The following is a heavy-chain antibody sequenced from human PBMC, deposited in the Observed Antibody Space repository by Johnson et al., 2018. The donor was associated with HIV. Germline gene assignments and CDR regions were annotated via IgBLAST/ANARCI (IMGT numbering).Heavy chain of an antibody. V-gene: IGHV3-15*01. J-gene: IGHJ3*02. CDR2: IKSKTDGGTT. CDR1: GFTFDDYG. D-gene: IGHD6-13*01. CDR3: TTDADSSSWNDAFDI. Sequence: EMQLVESGGGVVRPGGSLRLSCAASGFTFDDYGMNWVRQAPGKGLEWVGRIKSKTDGGTTDYAAPVKGRFTISRDDSKNTLYLQMNSLKTEDTAVYYCTTDADSSSWNDAFDIWGQGTMVTVSS.